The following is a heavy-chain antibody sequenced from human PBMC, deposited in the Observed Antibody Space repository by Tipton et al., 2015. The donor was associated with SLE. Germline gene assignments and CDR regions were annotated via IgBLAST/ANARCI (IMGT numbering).Heavy chain of an antibody. CDR2: INPKSGVT. V-gene: IGHV1-2*06. CDR3: AKEWGVSPDAFDI. J-gene: IGHJ3*02. Sequence: QSGAEVKMPGASVEVSCEASGYTFTAYPLNWVRRAPGQGLEWMARINPKSGVTNYAQKFRGRVTVTRDTSINTVYMELTRLRSDDTAVYYCAKEWGVSPDAFDIWGQGTTLIVSS. CDR1: GYTFTAYP. D-gene: IGHD3-10*01.